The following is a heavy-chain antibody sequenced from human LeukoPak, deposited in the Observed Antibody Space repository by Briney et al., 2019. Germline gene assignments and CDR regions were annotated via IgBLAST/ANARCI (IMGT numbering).Heavy chain of an antibody. V-gene: IGHV1-46*01. D-gene: IGHD3-22*01. Sequence: ASVKVSCTASGYTFTSYYMHWVRQAPGQGLEWMGIINPSGGSTSYAQKFQGRVTMTRDTSTSTVYMELSSLRSEDTAVYYCARDPGDSSGYSGSFDYWGQGTLVTASS. CDR3: ARDPGDSSGYSGSFDY. CDR2: INPSGGST. J-gene: IGHJ4*02. CDR1: GYTFTSYY.